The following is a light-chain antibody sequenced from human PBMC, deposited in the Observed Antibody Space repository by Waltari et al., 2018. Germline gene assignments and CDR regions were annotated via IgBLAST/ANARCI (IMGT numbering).Light chain of an antibody. CDR3: QSYDSSLSGSYV. CDR1: SSNVGAGYD. CDR2: TNS. V-gene: IGLV1-40*01. J-gene: IGLJ1*01. Sequence: QSVLTQPPSVSGAPGQRVTIPCTGSSSNVGAGYDVHWYQQLPGTAPKLLIYTNSNRPSGVPDRFSGSKSGTSASLAITGLQAEDEADYYCQSYDSSLSGSYVFGTGTKVTVL.